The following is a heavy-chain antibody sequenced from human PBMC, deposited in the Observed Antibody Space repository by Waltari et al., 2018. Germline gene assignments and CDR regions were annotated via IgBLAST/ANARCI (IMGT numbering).Heavy chain of an antibody. CDR3: ARDGSFDF. V-gene: IGHV1-2*02. J-gene: IGHJ4*02. CDR1: GHTFSDYY. CDR2: INPNSEST. Sequence: QVQLVQSGAEVKKTGASGKVSCKAFGHTFSDYYMHWVRQAPGQGLECMGWINPNSESTKYAQKFQGRVTLTRDTSINTAYMELSSLRSDDTAIYYCARDGSFDFWGQGTLLTVSS.